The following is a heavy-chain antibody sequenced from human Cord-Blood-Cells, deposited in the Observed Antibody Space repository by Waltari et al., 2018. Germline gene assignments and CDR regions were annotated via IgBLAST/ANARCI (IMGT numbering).Heavy chain of an antibody. CDR1: GFSLSTSGVG. CDR3: AQMEPLPRALYS. CDR2: IYWDDDT. Sequence: QITLKESGPTLVKPTQTLTLTCTFSGFSLSTSGVGVGWICQPPGKALQWLALIYWDDDTPHSPSLTSRLTITKDTAKHQVVLTITNMGPVDTATYYCAQMEPLPRALYSRGQGTPVTVSS. V-gene: IGHV2-5*02. J-gene: IGHJ5*01. D-gene: IGHD1-1*01.